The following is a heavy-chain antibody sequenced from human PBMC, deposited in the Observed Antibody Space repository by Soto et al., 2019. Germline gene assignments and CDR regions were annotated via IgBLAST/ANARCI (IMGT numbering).Heavy chain of an antibody. J-gene: IGHJ4*02. V-gene: IGHV4-59*01. CDR3: ATTDGYSGYDYYFDY. CDR2: IYYSGST. CDR1: GGSISSYY. Sequence: SETLSLTCTVSGGSISSYYWSWIRQPPGKGLEWIGYIYYSGSTNYNPSLKNRVTISVDTSKNQFSLKLSSVTAADTAVYYCATTDGYSGYDYYFDYWGQGTLVTV. D-gene: IGHD5-12*01.